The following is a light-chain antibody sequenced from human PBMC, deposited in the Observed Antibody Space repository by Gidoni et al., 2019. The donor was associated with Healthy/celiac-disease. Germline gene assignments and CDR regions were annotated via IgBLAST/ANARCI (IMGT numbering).Light chain of an antibody. Sequence: DIQMTQSTSTLSASVGDSVTITCRASQSISSWLAWYQQKPGKAPKLLIYKASSLESGVPSRFSGSGAWTAFTLTISSLQPDDFATYYCQQYNIYSWTFGQGTKVEIK. CDR1: QSISSW. V-gene: IGKV1-5*03. CDR2: KAS. J-gene: IGKJ1*01. CDR3: QQYNIYSWT.